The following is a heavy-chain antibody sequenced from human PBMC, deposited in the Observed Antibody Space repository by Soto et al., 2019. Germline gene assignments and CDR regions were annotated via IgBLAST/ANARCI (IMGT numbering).Heavy chain of an antibody. CDR1: GGSVRSGDHY. Sequence: PSETLSLTCTVSGGSVRSGDHYWSWIRQPPGKGLEWIGYIYYSGSSNYNPSLKSRVTISVDTSKNHFSLKLSSVTAADTAIYYFARVERWSIYFDLWGQGTQVTVPS. CDR3: ARVERWSIYFDL. CDR2: IYYSGSS. V-gene: IGHV4-61*08. J-gene: IGHJ4*02. D-gene: IGHD2-15*01.